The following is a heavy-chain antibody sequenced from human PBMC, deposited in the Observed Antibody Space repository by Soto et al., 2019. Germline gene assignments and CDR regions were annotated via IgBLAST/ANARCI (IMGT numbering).Heavy chain of an antibody. J-gene: IGHJ5*02. CDR3: PRDVDPFTPGRTPHRKNWFDP. V-gene: IGHV3-11*01. CDR2: ISSSGTTI. D-gene: IGHD3-10*01. CDR1: GFTFSDYY. Sequence: GGSLRLSCAASGFTFSDYYMSWIRQAPGKGLEWGSYISSSGTTIYYADSVKGRFTISRDNAKNSLYLQMNSLRAEDTAVYYCPRDVDPFTPGRTPHRKNWFDPWGQGTLVTVSS.